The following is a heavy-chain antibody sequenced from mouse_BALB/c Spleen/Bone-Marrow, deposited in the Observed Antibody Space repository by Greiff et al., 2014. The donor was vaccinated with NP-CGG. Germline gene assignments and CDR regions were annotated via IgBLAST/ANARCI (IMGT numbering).Heavy chain of an antibody. J-gene: IGHJ4*01. D-gene: IGHD2-12*01. CDR1: GYSFTGYY. CDR3: AITRGYYAMDY. V-gene: IGHV1S34*01. Sequence: LVKTGASVKISCKASGYSFTGYYMHWVKQSHGKSLEWIGYISCYNGATSYNQKFKGKATFTVDTSSSTAYMQSNSLTSEDSAVYYCAITRGYYAMDYWGQRTSVTVSS. CDR2: ISCYNGAT.